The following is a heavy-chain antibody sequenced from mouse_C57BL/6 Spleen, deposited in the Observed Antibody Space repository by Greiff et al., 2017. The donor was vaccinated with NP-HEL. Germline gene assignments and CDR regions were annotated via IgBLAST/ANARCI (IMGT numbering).Heavy chain of an antibody. V-gene: IGHV1-80*01. CDR3: ARTDYYGSSFDY. CDR1: GYAFSSYW. D-gene: IGHD1-1*01. Sequence: VQLQQSGAELVKPGASVKISCKASGYAFSSYWMNWVKQRPGKGLEWIGQIYPGDGDTNYNGKFKGKATLTADKSSSTAYMQLSSLTSEDSAVYVCARTDYYGSSFDYWGQGTTLTVSS. CDR2: IYPGDGDT. J-gene: IGHJ2*01.